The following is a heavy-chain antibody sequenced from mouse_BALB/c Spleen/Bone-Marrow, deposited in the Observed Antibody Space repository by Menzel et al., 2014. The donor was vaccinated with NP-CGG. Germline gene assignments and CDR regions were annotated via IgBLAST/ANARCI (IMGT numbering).Heavy chain of an antibody. Sequence: EVKLMESGGGLVKPGGSLKLSCAASGFTFSSYAMSWVRQTQEKRLEWVATISSGGSYTYYPDSVKGRFTISRDNAKNTLCLQMSSLRSEDTAMYYCARHYYGSSYYFDYWGQGTTLTVSS. CDR1: GFTFSSYA. J-gene: IGHJ2*01. CDR2: ISSGGSYT. V-gene: IGHV5-9-3*01. CDR3: ARHYYGSSYYFDY. D-gene: IGHD1-1*01.